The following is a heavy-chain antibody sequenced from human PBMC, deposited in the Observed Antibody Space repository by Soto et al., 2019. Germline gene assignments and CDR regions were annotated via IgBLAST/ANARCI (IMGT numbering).Heavy chain of an antibody. Sequence: SVKVSCKASGGTFSSYAISWVRQAPGQGLEWMGGIIPIFGTANYAQKFQGRVTITADESTSTAYMELSSLRSEDTAVYYCESALGVGSSGWYDALDIWGQGTMVTVSS. CDR1: GGTFSSYA. CDR3: ESALGVGSSGWYDALDI. J-gene: IGHJ3*02. V-gene: IGHV1-69*13. D-gene: IGHD6-19*01. CDR2: IIPIFGTA.